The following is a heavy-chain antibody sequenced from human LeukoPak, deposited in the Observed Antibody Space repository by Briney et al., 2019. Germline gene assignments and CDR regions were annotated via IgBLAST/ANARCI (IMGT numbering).Heavy chain of an antibody. CDR2: IYYSGST. J-gene: IGHJ4*02. Sequence: SETLSLACTVSGGSISGYYWSWIRQPPGKGLEWIGYIYYSGSTKYNPSLKSRVTISVDASKNQFSLRLSSLTAADTAVYYCARGALDTKTRFDYWGQGTLVTVSS. CDR3: ARGALDTKTRFDY. V-gene: IGHV4-59*01. D-gene: IGHD5-18*01. CDR1: GGSISGYY.